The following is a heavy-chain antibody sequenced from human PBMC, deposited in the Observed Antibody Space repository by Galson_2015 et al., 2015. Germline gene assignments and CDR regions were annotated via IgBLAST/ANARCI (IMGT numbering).Heavy chain of an antibody. Sequence: SLRLSCAASGFTFSSYSMNWVRQAPGKGLEWVSSISSSSSYIYYADSVKGRFTISRDNAKNSLHLQMNSLRAEDTAVYYCARAEYSSSTFDYWGQGTLVTVSS. V-gene: IGHV3-21*01. D-gene: IGHD6-6*01. CDR2: ISSSSSYI. CDR3: ARAEYSSSTFDY. CDR1: GFTFSSYS. J-gene: IGHJ4*02.